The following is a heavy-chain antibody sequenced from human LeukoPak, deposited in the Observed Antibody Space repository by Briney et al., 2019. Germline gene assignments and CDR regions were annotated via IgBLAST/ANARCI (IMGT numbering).Heavy chain of an antibody. CDR1: GFTFSSYW. Sequence: GSLRLSCAASGFTFSSYWMSWIRQPPGKGLEWIGEINHSGSTNYNPSLKSRVTISVDTSKNQFSLKLSSVTAADTAVYYCARGPPNWNYSWFDPWGQGTLVTVSS. J-gene: IGHJ5*02. V-gene: IGHV4-34*01. D-gene: IGHD1-7*01. CDR2: INHSGST. CDR3: ARGPPNWNYSWFDP.